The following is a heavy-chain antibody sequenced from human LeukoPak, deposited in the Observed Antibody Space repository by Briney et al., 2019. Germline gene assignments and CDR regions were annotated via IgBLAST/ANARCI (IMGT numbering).Heavy chain of an antibody. V-gene: IGHV3-74*01. CDR2: IKDGGTTT. CDR3: PTIRPGY. Sequence: GGSLRLSCAASGFTFSSYWIHWVRQVPGKGLVWVSRIKDGGTTTDYADAVKGRFTISRDDAKNTLSLQMNSLRAEDTAVYYCPTIRPGYWGQGTLVTVSP. CDR1: GFTFSSYW. D-gene: IGHD5-12*01. J-gene: IGHJ4*02.